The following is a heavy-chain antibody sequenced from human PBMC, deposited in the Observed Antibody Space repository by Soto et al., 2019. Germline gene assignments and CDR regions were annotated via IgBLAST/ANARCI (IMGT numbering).Heavy chain of an antibody. D-gene: IGHD3-10*01. CDR2: ISWNSGSI. CDR3: AKDLRGDRTRRYYYYYMDV. CDR1: GFTFDDYA. V-gene: IGHV3-9*01. Sequence: EVQLVESGGGLVQPGRSLRLSCAASGFTFDDYAMHWVRQAPGKGLEWVSGISWNSGSIGYADSVKGRLTISRDNAKNSLYLQMNSLRAEDTALYYCAKDLRGDRTRRYYYYYMDVWGKGTTVTVSS. J-gene: IGHJ6*03.